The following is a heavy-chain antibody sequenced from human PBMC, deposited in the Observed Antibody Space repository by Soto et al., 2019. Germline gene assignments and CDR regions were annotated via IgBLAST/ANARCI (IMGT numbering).Heavy chain of an antibody. CDR2: IHHSGST. D-gene: IGHD1-26*01. CDR1: GGSFSGYY. Sequence: SETLSLTCGVYGGSFSGYYWSWFRQPPGKGLDWIGEIHHSGSTNYNPSLKSRVSISVDTSKNQFSLNLKSVTAADTAVYYCVRSPLGMVATYNYWGQGTLVTVSS. V-gene: IGHV4-34*01. CDR3: VRSPLGMVATYNY. J-gene: IGHJ4*02.